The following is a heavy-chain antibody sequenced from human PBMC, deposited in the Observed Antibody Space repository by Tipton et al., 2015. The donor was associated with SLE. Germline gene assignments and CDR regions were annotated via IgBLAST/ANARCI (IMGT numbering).Heavy chain of an antibody. CDR1: GGSIIKNYW. J-gene: IGHJ4*02. V-gene: IGHV4-4*02. D-gene: IGHD3-3*01. Sequence: GLVKPSGTLSLTCDVSGGSIIKNYWWTWVRQPPGKGLEWIGEINHSGSTNYNPSLKSRVTISVDTSKNQFSPKLSSVTAADTAVYYCARGGRFLEWLTYWGQGTLVTVSS. CDR2: INHSGST. CDR3: ARGGRFLEWLTY.